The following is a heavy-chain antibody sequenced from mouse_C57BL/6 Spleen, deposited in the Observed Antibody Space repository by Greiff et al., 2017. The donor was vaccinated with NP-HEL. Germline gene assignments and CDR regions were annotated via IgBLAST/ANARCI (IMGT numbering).Heavy chain of an antibody. Sequence: VQLQQSGAELVRPGTSVKVSCKASGYAFTNYLIEWVKQRPGQGLEWIGVINPGSGGTNYNEKFKGKATLTADKSSSTAYMQLSSLTSEDSAVYFCAILYYDYDGHYFDYWGQGTTLTVSS. CDR2: INPGSGGT. CDR1: GYAFTNYL. V-gene: IGHV1-54*01. CDR3: AILYYDYDGHYFDY. D-gene: IGHD2-4*01. J-gene: IGHJ2*01.